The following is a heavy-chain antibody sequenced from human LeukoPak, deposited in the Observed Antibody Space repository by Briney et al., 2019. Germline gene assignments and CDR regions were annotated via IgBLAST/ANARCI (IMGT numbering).Heavy chain of an antibody. CDR3: ARDLTTKYYPLYYFDY. Sequence: GASVKVSCKASGYTFTGYYMHWVRQAPGQGLEWMGWINPNSGGANYAQKFQGRVAMTRDTSISTAYMELSRLRSDGTAVYYCARDLTTKYYPLYYFDYWGQGTLVTVSS. J-gene: IGHJ4*02. CDR1: GYTFTGYY. D-gene: IGHD3-22*01. V-gene: IGHV1-2*02. CDR2: INPNSGGA.